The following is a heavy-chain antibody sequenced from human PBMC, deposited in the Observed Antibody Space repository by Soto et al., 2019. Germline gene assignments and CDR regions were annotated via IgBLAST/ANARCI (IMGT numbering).Heavy chain of an antibody. Sequence: QVQLVQSGAEVKKPGASVKVSCKASGYTFSSFGINWVRQAPGQGLEWMGWISAYNGNTKYAQKLQGRVTTTTDTSTYTASMALRSLRSDDTAVYFCASVGGMGFGGGRYGMDVWGQGTTVTVSS. CDR1: GYTFSSFG. CDR2: ISAYNGNT. CDR3: ASVGGMGFGGGRYGMDV. J-gene: IGHJ6*02. V-gene: IGHV1-18*01. D-gene: IGHD3-10*01.